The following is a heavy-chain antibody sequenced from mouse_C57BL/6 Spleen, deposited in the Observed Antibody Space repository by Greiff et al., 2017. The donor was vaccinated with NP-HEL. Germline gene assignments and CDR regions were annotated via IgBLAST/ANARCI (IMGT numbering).Heavy chain of an antibody. CDR1: GFTFSSYA. CDR2: ISDGGSYT. D-gene: IGHD3-3*01. Sequence: EVQGVESGGGLVKPGGSLKLSCAASGFTFSSYAMSWVRQTPEKRLEWVATISDGGSYTYYPDNVKGRFTITRDNAKNKLLLQMSQLKAEDTAMYYCEREAGTGWFAYWGQGTLVTVSA. J-gene: IGHJ3*01. V-gene: IGHV5-4*01. CDR3: EREAGTGWFAY.